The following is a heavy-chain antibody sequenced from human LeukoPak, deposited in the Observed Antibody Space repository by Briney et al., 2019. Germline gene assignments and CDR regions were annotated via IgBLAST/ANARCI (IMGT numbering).Heavy chain of an antibody. CDR3: AKAPGCSRTSCQYFYGMDV. CDR2: ISGSGDYT. CDR1: AFTFRSYA. V-gene: IGHV3-23*01. J-gene: IGHJ6*02. Sequence: GGSLRLSCAASAFTFRSYAMSWVRQAGGKGLEWVSAISGSGDYTYYADSVKGRFTISRDNSKNTLYLQMNSLRAEDTAVYYCAKAPGCSRTSCQYFYGMDVWGQGTTVTISS. D-gene: IGHD2-2*01.